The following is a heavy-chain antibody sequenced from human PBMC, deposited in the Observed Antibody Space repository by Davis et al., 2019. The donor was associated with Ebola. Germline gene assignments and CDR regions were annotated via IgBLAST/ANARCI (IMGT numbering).Heavy chain of an antibody. CDR1: GFTFRNYA. D-gene: IGHD3-3*01. CDR3: ARAVFHEVLDY. J-gene: IGHJ4*02. V-gene: IGHV3-30*04. CDR2: VSHSEREK. Sequence: GESLKISCAASGFTFRNYAMHWVRQAPGKGLEWVAVVSHSEREKFYADSVKGRFTISRDNSENTPYLQMNSLTADDTAVYYCARAVFHEVLDYWGQGTPVTVSS.